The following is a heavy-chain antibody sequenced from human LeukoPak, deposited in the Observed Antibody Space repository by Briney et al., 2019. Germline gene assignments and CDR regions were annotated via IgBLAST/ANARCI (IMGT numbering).Heavy chain of an antibody. J-gene: IGHJ3*02. V-gene: IGHV3-30*18. D-gene: IGHD3-22*01. CDR2: ISYHGRDK. Sequence: GWSLRLSCEASGFTFSDYGMHWVRQAPGKGLEWVTVISYHGRDKQTADSLQGRFTVSRDNSRNTLYLQMNSLRNEDTAIYYCAKGRDSSGYSALDIWGQGTKVTVSS. CDR1: GFTFSDYG. CDR3: AKGRDSSGYSALDI.